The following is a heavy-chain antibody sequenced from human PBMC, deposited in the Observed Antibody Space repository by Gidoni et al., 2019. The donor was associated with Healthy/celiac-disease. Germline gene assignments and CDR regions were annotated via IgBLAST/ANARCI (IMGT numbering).Heavy chain of an antibody. CDR2: INHSGST. CDR3: AIYYPPGGMDV. J-gene: IGHJ6*02. CDR1: GGSFSGYY. D-gene: IGHD3-22*01. Sequence: QVQLQQWGAGLWKPSETLSLTCAVYGGSFSGYYWSWIRQPPGKGLEWIGEINHSGSTNYHPSLKSRVTISVDTSKNQFSLKLSSVTAADTAVYYCAIYYPPGGMDVWGQGTTVTVSS. V-gene: IGHV4-34*01.